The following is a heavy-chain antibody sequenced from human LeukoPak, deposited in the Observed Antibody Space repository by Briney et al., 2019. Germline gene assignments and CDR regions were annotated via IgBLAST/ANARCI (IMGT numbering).Heavy chain of an antibody. V-gene: IGHV4-59*01. J-gene: IGHJ6*03. Sequence: SETLSLTCTVSGGSISSYQWNWIRQPPGKGLEWIGYIYYSGSTNYNPSLKSRVNISLDTSKNQLSLKLNSVTAADTAVYYCATKVGATKAHFYYYIDVWGKGTTVTVSS. D-gene: IGHD1-26*01. CDR1: GGSISSYQ. CDR3: ATKVGATKAHFYYYIDV. CDR2: IYYSGST.